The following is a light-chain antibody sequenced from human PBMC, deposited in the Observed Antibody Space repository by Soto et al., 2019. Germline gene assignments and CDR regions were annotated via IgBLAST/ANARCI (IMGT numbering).Light chain of an antibody. V-gene: IGKV3-20*01. Sequence: EIVLTQSPGILSLPPGERATLSCRASQSVSNDFLAWYQQKPGQAPRLLIYGASNRATGIPDRFSGSGSGTDFTLTISRLEPEDFAVYYCQQYGTSITFGQGTRLEIK. CDR1: QSVSNDF. CDR2: GAS. J-gene: IGKJ5*01. CDR3: QQYGTSIT.